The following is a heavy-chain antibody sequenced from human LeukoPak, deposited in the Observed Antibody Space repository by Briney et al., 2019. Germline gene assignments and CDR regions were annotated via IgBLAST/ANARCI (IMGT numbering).Heavy chain of an antibody. J-gene: IGHJ4*02. CDR3: ARDRLRSRYDILTGYYY. Sequence: GGSLRLSCAASGFTFSDYYMSGIRQAPGKGLEWVSYISSSDSTIYYADSVKGRFTISRDNAKNSLYLQMNSLRAEDTAVYYCARDRLRSRYDILTGYYYWGQGTLVTVSS. CDR1: GFTFSDYY. V-gene: IGHV3-11*01. D-gene: IGHD3-9*01. CDR2: ISSSDSTI.